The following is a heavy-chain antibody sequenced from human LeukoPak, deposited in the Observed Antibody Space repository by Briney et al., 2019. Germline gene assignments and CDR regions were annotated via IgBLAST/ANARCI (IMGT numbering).Heavy chain of an antibody. CDR3: AKVRGFGYCSSTSCYGAWFDP. J-gene: IGHJ5*02. CDR1: GFTFSSYA. CDR2: ISGSGGST. V-gene: IGHV3-23*01. D-gene: IGHD2-2*03. Sequence: GGSLRLSCAASGFTFSSYAMSWVRQAPGKGLEWVSAISGSGGSTYYADSVKGRFTISRDNSKNTPYLQMNSLRAEDTAVYYCAKVRGFGYCSSTSCYGAWFDPWGQGTLVTVSS.